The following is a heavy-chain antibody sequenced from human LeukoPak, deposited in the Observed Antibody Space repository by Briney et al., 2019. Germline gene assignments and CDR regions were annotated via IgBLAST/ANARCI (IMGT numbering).Heavy chain of an antibody. D-gene: IGHD3-3*01. CDR3: ARDLRSRNAFDI. V-gene: IGHV1-2*02. CDR1: GYIFTGYY. J-gene: IGHJ3*02. Sequence: ASVKVSCKASGYIFTGYYMHWVRQAPGQGLEWMGWINPNSGGTNYAQKFQGRVTMTRDTSISTAYMELSRLRSDDTAVYYCARDLRSRNAFDIWGQGTMVTVSS. CDR2: INPNSGGT.